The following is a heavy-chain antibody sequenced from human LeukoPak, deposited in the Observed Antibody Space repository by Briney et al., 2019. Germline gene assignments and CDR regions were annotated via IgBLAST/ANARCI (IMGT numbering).Heavy chain of an antibody. Sequence: GGSLRLSCAASGFTFSAFSMNWVRQAPGKGLEWVSVIYSGGRTYYADSVKGRFTISRDRSKNTMYVQMNSLRAEDTAVYYCARHSRGYGTDNFDYWGQGTLVTVSS. CDR2: IYSGGRT. J-gene: IGHJ4*02. D-gene: IGHD5-12*01. CDR1: GFTFSAFS. V-gene: IGHV3-66*04. CDR3: ARHSRGYGTDNFDY.